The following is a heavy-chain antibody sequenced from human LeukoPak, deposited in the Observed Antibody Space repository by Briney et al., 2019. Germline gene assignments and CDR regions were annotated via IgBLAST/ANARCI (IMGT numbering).Heavy chain of an antibody. CDR1: GYTFTSYG. J-gene: IGHJ4*02. V-gene: IGHV1-18*01. D-gene: IGHD1-26*01. CDR3: ARSESYYESYYFDY. CDR2: ISAYNGNT. Sequence: GASVKVSCKASGYTFTSYGISWVRQAPGQGLEWMGWISAYNGNTNYAQKLQGRVTMTTDTSTSTAYMELRSLTSNDTAVYYCARSESYYESYYFDYWGQGTLVTVSS.